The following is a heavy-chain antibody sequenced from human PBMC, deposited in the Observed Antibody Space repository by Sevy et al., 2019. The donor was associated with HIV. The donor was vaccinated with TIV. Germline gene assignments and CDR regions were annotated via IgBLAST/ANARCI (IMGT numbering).Heavy chain of an antibody. V-gene: IGHV3-21*01. CDR3: ARGGFDGIFDP. CDR2: ISSSSSYI. Sequence: GGSLRLSYAASGFTFSSYSMNWVRQAPGKGLEWVSSISSSSSYIYYTDSVKGRFTISRDNAKNSLYLQMNSLRAEDTAVYYCARGGFDGIFDPWGQGTLVTVSS. J-gene: IGHJ5*02. D-gene: IGHD1-26*01. CDR1: GFTFSSYS.